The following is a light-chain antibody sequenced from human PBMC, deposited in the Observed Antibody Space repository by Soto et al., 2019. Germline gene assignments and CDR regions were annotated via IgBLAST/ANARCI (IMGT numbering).Light chain of an antibody. CDR3: QHYNSYSEA. Sequence: DIRISQSPSTVSASVRDRVPITCRASQTISSWLAWFQQRPGRAPKFLIYKASSLKNGVPSRFSGSGSGTEFTLTISSLQPDDFATYYCQHYNSYSEAFGQGTKV. CDR2: KAS. CDR1: QTISSW. J-gene: IGKJ1*01. V-gene: IGKV1-5*03.